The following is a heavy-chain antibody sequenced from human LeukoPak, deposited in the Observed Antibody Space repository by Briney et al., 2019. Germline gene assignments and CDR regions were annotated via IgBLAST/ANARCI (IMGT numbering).Heavy chain of an antibody. Sequence: SETLSLTCAVYGGSFSGYYWSWIRQPPGKGLEWIGEINHSGSTNYNPSLKSRVTISVDTSKNQFSLKLSSVTAADTAVYYCARDPGGFWFDYWGQGTLVTVSS. CDR3: ARDPGGFWFDY. D-gene: IGHD3-10*01. CDR2: INHSGST. V-gene: IGHV4-34*01. J-gene: IGHJ4*02. CDR1: GGSFSGYY.